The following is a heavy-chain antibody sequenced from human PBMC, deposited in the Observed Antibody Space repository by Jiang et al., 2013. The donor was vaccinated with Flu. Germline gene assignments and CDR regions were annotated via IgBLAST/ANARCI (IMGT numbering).Heavy chain of an antibody. V-gene: IGHV1-2*02. J-gene: IGHJ6*03. CDR2: INPNSGGT. D-gene: IGHD3-22*01. Sequence: SGAEVKKPGASVKVSCKASGYTFTGYYMHWVRQAPGQGLEWMGWINPNSGGTNYAQKFQGRVTMTRDTSISTAYMELSRLRSDDTAVYYCAREGSSDLPGVVIFHYYYMDVWGKGTTVTVSS. CDR1: GYTFTGYY. CDR3: AREGSSDLPGVVIFHYYYMDV.